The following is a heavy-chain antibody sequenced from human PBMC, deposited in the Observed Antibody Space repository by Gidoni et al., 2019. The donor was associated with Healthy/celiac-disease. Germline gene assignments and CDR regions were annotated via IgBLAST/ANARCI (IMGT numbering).Heavy chain of an antibody. CDR1: GFTFSSYA. J-gene: IGHJ4*02. D-gene: IGHD4-17*01. V-gene: IGHV3-23*01. CDR3: AKVAYGGNLVTYYFDY. Sequence: EVQLLESGGGLVQPGGSLRLSCAASGFTFSSYAMSWVRQAPGKGLEWVSAISGSGGSTYYADSVKGRFTISRDNSKNTLYLQMNSLRAEDTAVYYCAKVAYGGNLVTYYFDYWGQGTLVTVSS. CDR2: ISGSGGST.